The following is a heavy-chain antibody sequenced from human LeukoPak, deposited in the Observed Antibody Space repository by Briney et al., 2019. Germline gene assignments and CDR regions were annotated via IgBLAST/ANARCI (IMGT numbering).Heavy chain of an antibody. CDR3: ATSAGATPRYDY. V-gene: IGHV3-48*03. Sequence: SGGFLRLSCAASGFTFSSYEMNWVRQAPGKGLEWVSYISSSGSTIYYADSVKGRFTISRDNAKNSLYLQMNSLRAEDTAVYYCATSAGATPRYDYWGQGTLVTVSS. CDR1: GFTFSSYE. CDR2: ISSSGSTI. J-gene: IGHJ4*02. D-gene: IGHD1-26*01.